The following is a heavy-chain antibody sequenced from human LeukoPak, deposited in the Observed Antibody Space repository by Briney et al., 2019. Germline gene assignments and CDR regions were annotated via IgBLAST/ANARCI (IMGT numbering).Heavy chain of an antibody. CDR1: GFTFSSYA. D-gene: IGHD2-15*01. J-gene: IGHJ4*02. V-gene: IGHV3-23*01. CDR3: AKDRGYCSGGSCYGNDY. CDR2: ISGSGGST. Sequence: VGSLRLSCAASGFTFSSYAMSWVRQAPGKGLEWVSAISGSGGSTYYADSVKGRFTISRDNSKNTLYLQMNSLRAEDTAVYYCAKDRGYCSGGSCYGNDYWGQGTLVTVSS.